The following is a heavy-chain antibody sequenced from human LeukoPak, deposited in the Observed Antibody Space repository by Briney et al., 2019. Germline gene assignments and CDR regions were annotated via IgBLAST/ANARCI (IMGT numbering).Heavy chain of an antibody. CDR2: IYYSGST. CDR1: VGSISSYY. CDR3: GRHLYGSGSSRGFDY. D-gene: IGHD3-10*01. V-gene: IGHV4-59*08. J-gene: IGHJ4*02. Sequence: SETLSLTCTVSVGSISSYYWSGIRQPPGTGREGIGDIYYSGSTNYNPSLKSRVTISVVTSKNQFSLKLSSVTAADTAVYYCGRHLYGSGSSRGFDYWGQGTLVTVSS.